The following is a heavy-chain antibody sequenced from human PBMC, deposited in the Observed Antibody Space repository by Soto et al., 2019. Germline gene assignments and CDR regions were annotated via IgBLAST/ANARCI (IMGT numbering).Heavy chain of an antibody. CDR2: IYYSGST. D-gene: IGHD4-17*01. V-gene: IGHV4-31*03. J-gene: IGHJ4*02. CDR3: ARVCPPKTTVTSYYFDY. Sequence: SETLSLTCTVSGDSISSGGYYWSWIRQHPGKGLEWIGYIYYSGSTYYNPSLKSRVTISVDTSKNQFSLNLSPVTAADTAVYCCARVCPPKTTVTSYYFDYWGQGTLVTVSS. CDR1: GDSISSGGYY.